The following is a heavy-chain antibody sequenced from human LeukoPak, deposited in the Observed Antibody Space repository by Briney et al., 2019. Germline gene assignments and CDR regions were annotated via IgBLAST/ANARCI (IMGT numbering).Heavy chain of an antibody. J-gene: IGHJ4*02. D-gene: IGHD6-19*01. Sequence: GGSLRLSCAASGFTFSSYSMNWVRQAPGKELEWVSSISSSSSYIYYADSVKGRFTISRDNAKNSLYLQMNSLRAEDTAVYYCARDPKAVADYFDYWGQGTLVTVSS. CDR3: ARDPKAVADYFDY. V-gene: IGHV3-21*01. CDR1: GFTFSSYS. CDR2: ISSSSSYI.